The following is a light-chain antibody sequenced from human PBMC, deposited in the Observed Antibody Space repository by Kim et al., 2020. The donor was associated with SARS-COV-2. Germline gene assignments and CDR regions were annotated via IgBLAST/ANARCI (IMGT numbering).Light chain of an antibody. CDR1: KLGDKY. CDR3: QAWDSSTYV. CDR2: QDS. V-gene: IGLV3-1*01. Sequence: SSELTQPPSVSVSPGQTASITCSGDKLGDKYACWYQQKPGQPPVLVIYQDSKRPSGIPERFSGSNSGNTATLTISGTQAMDEADYYCQAWDSSTYVFGTGTKVTVL. J-gene: IGLJ1*01.